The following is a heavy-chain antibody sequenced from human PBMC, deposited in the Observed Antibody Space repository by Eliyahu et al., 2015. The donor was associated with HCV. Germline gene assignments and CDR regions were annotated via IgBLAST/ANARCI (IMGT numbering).Heavy chain of an antibody. CDR2: TYYRSKWYN. J-gene: IGHJ6*02. V-gene: IGHV6-1*01. CDR3: ARDKGSGSYWSDYYYYGMDV. Sequence: EWLGRTYYRSKWYNDYAVSVKSRITINPDTSKNQFSLQLNSVTPEDTAVYYCARDKGSGSYWSDYYYYGMDVWGQGTTVTVSS. D-gene: IGHD3-10*01.